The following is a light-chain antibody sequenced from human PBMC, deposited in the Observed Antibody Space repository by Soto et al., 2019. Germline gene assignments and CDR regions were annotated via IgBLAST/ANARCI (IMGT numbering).Light chain of an antibody. CDR2: EAT. V-gene: IGLV2-8*01. CDR3: TSYVGNDIWV. J-gene: IGLJ3*02. CDR1: SSDVGAYKY. Sequence: QSVLTQPPSASGSPGQSVTISCTGTSSDVGAYKYVSWYQQYPGKAPKLMFYEATKRPSGVPDRFSGSKSGNTASLTVSGLQAEDEADYYCTSYVGNDIWVFGGGTKVTVL.